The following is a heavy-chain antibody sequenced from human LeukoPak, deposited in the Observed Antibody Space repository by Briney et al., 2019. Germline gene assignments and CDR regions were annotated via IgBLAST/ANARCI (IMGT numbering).Heavy chain of an antibody. Sequence: GGSLRLSCAASGFTFSSYAMSWVRQAPGKGLEWVSAISGSGGSTYYADSVKGRFTISRDNSKNTLYLQMNSLRAEDTAVYYCAKAPPAYYYDSSGYYYFDYWGQGTLVTVSS. CDR1: GFTFSSYA. CDR3: AKAPPAYYYDSSGYYYFDY. CDR2: ISGSGGST. V-gene: IGHV3-23*01. J-gene: IGHJ4*02. D-gene: IGHD3-22*01.